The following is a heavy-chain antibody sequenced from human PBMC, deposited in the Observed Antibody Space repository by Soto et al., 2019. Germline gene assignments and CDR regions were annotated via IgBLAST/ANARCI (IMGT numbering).Heavy chain of an antibody. Sequence: SETLSLTCTVSGGSISSSSYYWGWIRQPPGKGLEWIGSIYYSGSTYYNPSLKSRVTISVDTSKNQFSLKLSSVTAADTAVYYCARTYTYYYDSSGPYYFDYWGQGTLVTVS. CDR2: IYYSGST. CDR1: GGSISSSSYY. D-gene: IGHD3-22*01. J-gene: IGHJ4*02. CDR3: ARTYTYYYDSSGPYYFDY. V-gene: IGHV4-39*01.